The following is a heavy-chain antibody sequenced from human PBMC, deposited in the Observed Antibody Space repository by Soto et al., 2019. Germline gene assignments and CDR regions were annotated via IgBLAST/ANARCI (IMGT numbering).Heavy chain of an antibody. D-gene: IGHD6-6*01. CDR3: AGVSSIAARRSYDS. Sequence: ASVKVSCKASGYTFTIHDIHWVRQAPGQGLEWMAGLNPHSGKAAYAQRFQGRLTMTGNASTSTAYMELSGLRSEDTAMYYCAGVSSIAARRSYDSWGQGTLVTVSS. CDR2: LNPHSGKA. V-gene: IGHV1-8*01. J-gene: IGHJ4*02. CDR1: GYTFTIHD.